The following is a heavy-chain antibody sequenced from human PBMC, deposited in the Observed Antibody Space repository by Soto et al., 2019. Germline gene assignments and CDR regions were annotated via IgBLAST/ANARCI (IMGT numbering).Heavy chain of an antibody. CDR3: ARHSVPGVVAGARGYYGMDG. CDR2: IIPIFGTT. V-gene: IGHV1-69*06. D-gene: IGHD2-15*01. Sequence: QVQLVQSGAEVKKPGSSVKVSCKASGDTFSSYAVIWVRQAPGQGLEWMGGIIPIFGTTNYAQNFQGRVTISTGKSSSTAYMEQSSLRFEDTAIYYCARHSVPGVVAGARGYYGMDGWGQGTTVTVSS. J-gene: IGHJ6*02. CDR1: GDTFSSYA.